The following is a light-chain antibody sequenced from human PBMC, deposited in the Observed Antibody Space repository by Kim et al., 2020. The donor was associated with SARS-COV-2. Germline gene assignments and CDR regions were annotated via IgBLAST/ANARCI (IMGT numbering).Light chain of an antibody. CDR1: SRHSSYA. Sequence: ASVRRTCTLSSRHSSYAIAWHPQQPEKGPRHLLRVTSDGNLIKGDGIPDRFSGSRSGAERYLTISSLQSEDEADYYCQTWDTGIQIFGGGTQLTVL. V-gene: IGLV4-69*01. CDR3: QTWDTGIQI. CDR2: VTSDGNL. J-gene: IGLJ2*01.